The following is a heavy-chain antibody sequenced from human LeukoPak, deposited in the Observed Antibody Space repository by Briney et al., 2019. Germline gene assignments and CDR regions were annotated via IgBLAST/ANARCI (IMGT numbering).Heavy chain of an antibody. CDR1: GFTFSSYG. V-gene: IGHV3-23*01. CDR2: ISGTGGTT. J-gene: IGHJ4*02. Sequence: GGTLRLSCAASGFTFSSYGMSWVRQAPGKGLEWVSAISGTGGTTYYADSVKGRFTISRDNAKNSLYLQMDRLRAEDTAVYYCARDNYSGSRYFDYWGQGTLVTVSS. CDR3: ARDNYSGSRYFDY. D-gene: IGHD1-26*01.